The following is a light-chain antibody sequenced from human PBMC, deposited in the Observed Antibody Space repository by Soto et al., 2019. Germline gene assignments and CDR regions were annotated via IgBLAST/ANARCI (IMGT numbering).Light chain of an antibody. CDR1: QTISTN. J-gene: IGKJ2*01. Sequence: EIVMTQSPATLSVSPGERVTLSCRAGQTISTNLAWYQQTLGQAPRLLIFDASTRAAGVPVRFSGRGSGTDFTLTISSVQSEDFAVYYCQQYDNWPLYTFGQGTKLEI. CDR3: QQYDNWPLYT. CDR2: DAS. V-gene: IGKV3-15*01.